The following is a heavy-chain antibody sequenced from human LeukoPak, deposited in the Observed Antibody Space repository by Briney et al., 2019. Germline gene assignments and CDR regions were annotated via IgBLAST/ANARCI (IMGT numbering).Heavy chain of an antibody. D-gene: IGHD3-10*01. CDR3: AKGRLWFGEFDAFDI. CDR2: ISYDGSNK. Sequence: GGSLRLSCAASGFTFSSYGMHWVRQAPGKGLEWVAVISYDGSNKYYADSVKGRFTISRDNSKNTPYLQMNSLRAEDTAVYYCAKGRLWFGEFDAFDIWGQGTMVTVSS. V-gene: IGHV3-30*18. CDR1: GFTFSSYG. J-gene: IGHJ3*02.